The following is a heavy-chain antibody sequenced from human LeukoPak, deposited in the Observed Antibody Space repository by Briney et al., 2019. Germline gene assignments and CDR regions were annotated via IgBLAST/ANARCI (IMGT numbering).Heavy chain of an antibody. CDR2: IKEDGSEH. CDR1: GFTFSSYW. V-gene: IGHV3-7*01. CDR3: ARGLDDTGDMPDYFDC. J-gene: IGHJ4*02. D-gene: IGHD7-27*01. Sequence: PGGSLRLSCAASGFTFSSYWMSWVRQAPGKGLEWVAYIKEDGSEHYYVGSVKGRFTISRDNAKNSRYLQMNSLRVEDTAVYYCARGLDDTGDMPDYFDCWGQGTLLTVSS.